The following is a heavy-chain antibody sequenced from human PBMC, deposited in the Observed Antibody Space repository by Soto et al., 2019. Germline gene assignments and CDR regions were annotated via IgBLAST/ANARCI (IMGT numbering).Heavy chain of an antibody. CDR2: IIPIFGTA. D-gene: IGHD3-10*01. J-gene: IGHJ5*02. Sequence: ASVKVSCKASGGTFSSYAISWVRQAPGQGLEWMGGIIPIFGTANYAQKFQGRVTITADESTSTAYMELSSLRSEDTAVYYCARVLYGSGSYYNGEYNWFDPWGQGTRVTVSS. CDR3: ARVLYGSGSYYNGEYNWFDP. V-gene: IGHV1-69*13. CDR1: GGTFSSYA.